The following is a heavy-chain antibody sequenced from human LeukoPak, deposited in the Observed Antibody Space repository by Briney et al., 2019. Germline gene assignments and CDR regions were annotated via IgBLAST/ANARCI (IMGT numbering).Heavy chain of an antibody. CDR1: GYTLTELS. V-gene: IGHV1-24*01. D-gene: IGHD4-11*01. Sequence: ASVKVSCMVSGYTLTELSMHWVRQAPGKGLEWMGGFDPEDGETIYAQRFQGRVTMTEDTSTDTAYMELSSLRSEDTAVYYCATVVPPPTTVTHYYYYYGMDVWGQGTTVTVSS. J-gene: IGHJ6*02. CDR3: ATVVPPPTTVTHYYYYYGMDV. CDR2: FDPEDGET.